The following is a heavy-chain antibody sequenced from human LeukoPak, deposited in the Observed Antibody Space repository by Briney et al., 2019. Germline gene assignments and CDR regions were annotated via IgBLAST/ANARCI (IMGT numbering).Heavy chain of an antibody. V-gene: IGHV1-3*01. CDR3: AREMSPTVTTGIGYYYYGMDV. J-gene: IGHJ6*02. CDR1: GYTFTSYA. CDR2: INAGNGNT. Sequence: EASVKVSCKASGYTFTSYAMHWVRQAPGQRLEWMGWINAGNGNTKYSQKFQGRVTITRDTSASTAYMELSSLRSEDTAVYYCAREMSPTVTTGIGYYYYGMDVWGQGTTVTVSS. D-gene: IGHD4-17*01.